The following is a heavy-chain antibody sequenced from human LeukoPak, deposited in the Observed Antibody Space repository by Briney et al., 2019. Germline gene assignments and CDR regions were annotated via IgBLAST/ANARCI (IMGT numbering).Heavy chain of an antibody. Sequence: SETLSLTSAVYGGSFSGYYWSWIRQPPGKGLEWIGEINHSGSTNYNPSLKSRVTISVDTSKNQFSLKLSSVTAADTAVYYCARNYDYVWGRTYYFDYWGQGTLVTVSS. J-gene: IGHJ4*02. V-gene: IGHV4-34*01. CDR3: ARNYDYVWGRTYYFDY. CDR2: INHSGST. CDR1: GGSFSGYY. D-gene: IGHD3-16*01.